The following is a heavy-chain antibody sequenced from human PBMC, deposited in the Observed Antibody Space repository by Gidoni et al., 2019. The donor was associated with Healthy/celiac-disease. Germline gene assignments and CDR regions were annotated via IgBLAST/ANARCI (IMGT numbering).Heavy chain of an antibody. D-gene: IGHD2-2*01. CDR1: GGSISSSSYY. CDR3: ARHDVVPDLTDAFDI. V-gene: IGHV4-39*01. J-gene: IGHJ3*02. Sequence: QLQLQESGPGLVKPSETLSLTCTVSGGSISSSSYYWGWIRQPPGKGLEWIGSIYYSGSTYYNPSLKSRVTISVDTSKNQFSLKLSSVTAADTAVYYCARHDVVPDLTDAFDIWGQGTMVTVSS. CDR2: IYYSGST.